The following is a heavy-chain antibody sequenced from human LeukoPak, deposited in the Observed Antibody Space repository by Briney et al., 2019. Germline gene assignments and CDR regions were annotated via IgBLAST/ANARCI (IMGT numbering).Heavy chain of an antibody. V-gene: IGHV3-66*01. CDR3: VRTPLGGYYLNGMDV. CDR2: IYSGGST. Sequence: GGSLRLSCAASGFTFSSYWMSWVRQAPGTGLEWVSLIYSGGSTHYADSVKGRFTISRDNSKNTLSLQMNSLRVEDTAVYYCVRTPLGGYYLNGMDVWGQGTTVTVSS. J-gene: IGHJ6*02. D-gene: IGHD3-10*01. CDR1: GFTFSSYW.